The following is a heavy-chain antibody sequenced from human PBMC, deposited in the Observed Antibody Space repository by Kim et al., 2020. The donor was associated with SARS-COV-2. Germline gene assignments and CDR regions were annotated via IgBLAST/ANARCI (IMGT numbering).Heavy chain of an antibody. CDR2: FDPEDGET. J-gene: IGHJ3*02. V-gene: IGHV1-24*01. CDR1: GYTLTELS. Sequence: ASVKVSCKVSGYTLTELSMHWVRQAPGKGLEWMGGFDPEDGETIYAQKFQGRVTMTEDTSTDTAYMELSSLRSEDTAVYYCATDISFIVATIPDAFDIWGQGTMVTVSS. CDR3: ATDISFIVATIPDAFDI. D-gene: IGHD5-12*01.